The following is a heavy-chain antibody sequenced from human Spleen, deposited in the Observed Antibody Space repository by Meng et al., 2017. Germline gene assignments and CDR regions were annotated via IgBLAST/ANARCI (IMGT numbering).Heavy chain of an antibody. D-gene: IGHD4-17*01. Sequence: QVQLVQSWSELKKPWASGKVSCKASGYTFTRYAMNWVRQAPGQGLEWMGWFNTNTGNPTYAQGFTGRFVFSLDTSVSTAYLQISSLKAEDTAFYYCARGSGYGDSWLALDPWGQGTLVTVSS. J-gene: IGHJ5*02. V-gene: IGHV7-4-1*02. CDR1: GYTFTRYA. CDR2: FNTNTGNP. CDR3: ARGSGYGDSWLALDP.